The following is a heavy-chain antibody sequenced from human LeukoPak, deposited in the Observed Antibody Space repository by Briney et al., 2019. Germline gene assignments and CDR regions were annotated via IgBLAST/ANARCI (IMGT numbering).Heavy chain of an antibody. V-gene: IGHV4-30-4*01. CDR2: IYYSGST. CDR3: ARESHNEYSSSSNPHHAFDI. CDR1: GGSIRSGDYY. J-gene: IGHJ3*02. D-gene: IGHD6-6*01. Sequence: PQTLSLTCTVSGGSIRSGDYYWSWIRQPPGKGMEWIGYIYYSGSTYYNPSLKSRVTISVDTSKNQFSLKLSSVTAADTAVYYCARESHNEYSSSSNPHHAFDIWGQGTMVTVSS.